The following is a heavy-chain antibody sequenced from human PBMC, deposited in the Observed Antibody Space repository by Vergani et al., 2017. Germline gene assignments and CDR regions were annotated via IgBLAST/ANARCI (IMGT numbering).Heavy chain of an antibody. D-gene: IGHD4-23*01. Sequence: VHLVESGGGLVQPGRSLRLSCSGSGFTLGDYAMTWVRQAPGKGLEWIGSIYYSGSTYYNPSLKSRVTISVDTSKNQFSLKLSSVTAADTAVYYCARGWDYGGNLGYWYFDLWGRGTLVTVSS. J-gene: IGHJ2*01. CDR2: IYYSGST. V-gene: IGHV4-30-2*03. CDR1: GFTLGDYA. CDR3: ARGWDYGGNLGYWYFDL.